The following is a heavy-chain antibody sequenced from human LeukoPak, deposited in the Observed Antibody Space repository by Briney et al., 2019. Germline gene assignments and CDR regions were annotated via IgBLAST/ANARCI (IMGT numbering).Heavy chain of an antibody. CDR1: GFTFSSYW. Sequence: GGSLRLSCAASGFTFSSYWMSWVRQAPGKGLEWAANIKQDGSEKYYVDSVKGRFTISRDNAKNSLYLQMNSLRAEDTAVYYCARVDYIVGEHDAFDIWGQGTMVTVSS. CDR2: IKQDGSEK. J-gene: IGHJ3*02. D-gene: IGHD1-26*01. CDR3: ARVDYIVGEHDAFDI. V-gene: IGHV3-7*01.